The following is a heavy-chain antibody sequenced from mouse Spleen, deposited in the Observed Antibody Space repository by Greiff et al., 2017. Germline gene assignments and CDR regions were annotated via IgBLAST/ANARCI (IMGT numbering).Heavy chain of an antibody. D-gene: IGHD4-1*01. Sequence: EVRLVESGGGLVKLGGSLKLSCAASGFTFSSYYMSWVRQTPEKRLEWVATISSGGGSTYYPDSVKGRFTISRDNAKNTLYLQMSSLNSEDTAVYYCARDPLGRGAMDYWGQGTSVTVSS. CDR3: ARDPLGRGAMDY. V-gene: IGHV5-6-4*01. CDR2: ISSGGGST. CDR1: GFTFSSYY. J-gene: IGHJ4*01.